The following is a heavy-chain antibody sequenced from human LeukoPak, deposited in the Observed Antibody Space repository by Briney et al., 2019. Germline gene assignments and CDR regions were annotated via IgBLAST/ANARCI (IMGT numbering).Heavy chain of an antibody. CDR2: IYYSGST. D-gene: IGHD1-26*01. V-gene: IGHV4-39*01. Sequence: SETLSLTCTVSGGSISSSSYYWGWIRQPPGKGLEWIGSIYYSGSTYHNPSLKSRVTISVDTSKNQFSLKLSSVTAADTAVYYCASLVGTLTNWFDPWGQGTLVTVSS. J-gene: IGHJ5*02. CDR3: ASLVGTLTNWFDP. CDR1: GGSISSSSYY.